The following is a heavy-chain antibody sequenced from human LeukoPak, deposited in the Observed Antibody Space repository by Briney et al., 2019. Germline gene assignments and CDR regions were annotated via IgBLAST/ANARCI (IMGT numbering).Heavy chain of an antibody. D-gene: IGHD6-6*01. Sequence: SETLSLTCAVYGGSFSGYYWSWIRQPPGKGLEWIGEINHSGSTNYNPSLKSRVTISVDTSKNQFSLKLSSVTAADTAVYYCARGGPKAARPFLVRSLDYWGQGTLVTVSS. J-gene: IGHJ4*02. CDR3: ARGGPKAARPFLVRSLDY. CDR2: INHSGST. V-gene: IGHV4-34*01. CDR1: GGSFSGYY.